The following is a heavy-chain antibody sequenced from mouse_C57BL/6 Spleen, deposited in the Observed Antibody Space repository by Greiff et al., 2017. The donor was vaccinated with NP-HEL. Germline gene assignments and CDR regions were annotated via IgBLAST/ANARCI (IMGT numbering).Heavy chain of an antibody. CDR3: ARDYYGSSFFDY. CDR2: INPSNGGT. CDR1: GYTFTSYW. Sequence: VHMVESGTELVKPGASVKLSCKASGYTFTSYWMHWVKQRPGQGLEWIGNINPSNGGTNYNEKFKSKATLTVDKSSSTAYMQLSSLTSEDSAVYYCARDYYGSSFFDYWGQGTTLTVSS. J-gene: IGHJ2*01. D-gene: IGHD1-1*01. V-gene: IGHV1-53*01.